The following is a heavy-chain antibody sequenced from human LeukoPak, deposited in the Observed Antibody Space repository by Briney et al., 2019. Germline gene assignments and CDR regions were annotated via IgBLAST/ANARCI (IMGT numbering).Heavy chain of an antibody. Sequence: SETLSLTCTVSGGSISSGDYYWSWIRQPPGKGLEWIGYIYYSGSTYYNPSLKSRVTIPVDTSKNQFSLKLSSVTAADTAVYYCASSTVTTFGYYYGMDVWGQGTTVTVSS. CDR2: IYYSGST. J-gene: IGHJ6*02. V-gene: IGHV4-30-4*01. CDR3: ASSTVTTFGYYYGMDV. D-gene: IGHD4-17*01. CDR1: GGSISSGDYY.